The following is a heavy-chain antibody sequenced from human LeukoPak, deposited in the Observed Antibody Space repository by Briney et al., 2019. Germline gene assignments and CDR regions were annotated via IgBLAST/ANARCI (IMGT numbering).Heavy chain of an antibody. D-gene: IGHD1-26*01. Sequence: SQTLSLTCTVSSGSISSGDYYWSWIRHPPGNGLEWIGYIYYSGSTYYNPSLKSRVTISVDTSKNQFSLKLSSVTAADTAVYYCARVPFTTHFDYWGQGTLVTVSS. V-gene: IGHV4-30-4*01. CDR3: ARVPFTTHFDY. CDR2: IYYSGST. J-gene: IGHJ4*02. CDR1: SGSISSGDYY.